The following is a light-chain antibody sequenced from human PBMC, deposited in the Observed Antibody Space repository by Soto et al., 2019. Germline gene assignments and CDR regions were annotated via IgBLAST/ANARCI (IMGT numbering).Light chain of an antibody. CDR2: GVS. J-gene: IGKJ1*01. CDR3: QQYDSSPRT. V-gene: IGKV3-20*01. Sequence: EIVLIQSPATLSLSPGERATLSCRASQSVSSYLAWYQQKPGQAPRPLIYGVSSRATGITDRFSGSGSGTDFTLTISRLEPEDFAVYYCQQYDSSPRTFGQGTKVDIK. CDR1: QSVSSY.